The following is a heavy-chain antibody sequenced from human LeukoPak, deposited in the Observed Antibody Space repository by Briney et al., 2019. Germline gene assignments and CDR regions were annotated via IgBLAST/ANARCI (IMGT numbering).Heavy chain of an antibody. Sequence: SETLSLTCTVSGGSISSYYWSWIRQPPGKGLEWIGYIYYSGSTNYNPSLKSRVTISVDTSKNQFSLKLSSVTAADTAVYYCAKGLRGQQLVLGYFDYWGQGTLVPVSS. D-gene: IGHD6-13*01. J-gene: IGHJ4*02. CDR3: AKGLRGQQLVLGYFDY. CDR2: IYYSGST. CDR1: GGSISSYY. V-gene: IGHV4-59*08.